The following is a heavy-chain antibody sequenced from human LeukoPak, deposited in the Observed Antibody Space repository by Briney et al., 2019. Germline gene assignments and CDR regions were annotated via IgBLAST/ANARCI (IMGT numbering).Heavy chain of an antibody. J-gene: IGHJ5*02. D-gene: IGHD3-16*02. V-gene: IGHV3-33*01. CDR3: ARDLMSSRKGFDP. CDR2: IWYDGSDI. CDR1: GFTFSSYG. Sequence: GRSLRLSCAASGFTFSSYGMHWVRQAPGKGLEWVALIWYDGSDIYYADSVKGRFIISRDNSKNTLYLQMNSLRAEDTAVYYCARDLMSSRKGFDPWGQGTLVTVSS.